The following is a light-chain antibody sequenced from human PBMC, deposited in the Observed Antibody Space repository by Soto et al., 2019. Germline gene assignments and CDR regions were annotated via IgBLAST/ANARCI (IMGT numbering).Light chain of an antibody. V-gene: IGKV1D-13*01. CDR3: QHFNNYPPSLP. CDR2: DAS. Sequence: AIQLTQSPSSLSASVGDRVTITCRASQGISSALAWYQQKPGKAPKLLIYDASSLESGVPSRFSGSGSGTDFTLTISSLQPEDFASYYCQHFNNYPPSLPFGGGT. CDR1: QGISSA. J-gene: IGKJ4*01.